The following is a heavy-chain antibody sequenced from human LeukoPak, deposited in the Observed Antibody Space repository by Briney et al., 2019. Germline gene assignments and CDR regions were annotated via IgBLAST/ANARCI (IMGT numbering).Heavy chain of an antibody. J-gene: IGHJ3*02. D-gene: IGHD2-15*01. Sequence: SETLSLTCTVSGGSISSSSYFWGWIRQPPGKGLEWIGSIYYTGNTHYNPSLKSRVTFFVDTSKNQFSLNLSSVTAADTAVYYCARLPIVVVVATTPVGAFDIWGQGTMVTVSS. CDR3: ARLPIVVVVATTPVGAFDI. CDR1: GGSISSSSYF. V-gene: IGHV4-39*01. CDR2: IYYTGNT.